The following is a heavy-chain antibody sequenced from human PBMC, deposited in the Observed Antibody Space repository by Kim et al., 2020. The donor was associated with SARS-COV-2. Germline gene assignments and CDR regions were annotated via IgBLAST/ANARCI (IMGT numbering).Heavy chain of an antibody. Sequence: GESLKISCKGSGYSFTSYWIGWERQMPGKGLEWMGIIYPGDPVTRYSPSFQGQVTSTAYKSISTASLQWSSLKASDTDMYYCARFYGAHFDYWGQRTLVTVSS. CDR1: GYSFTSYW. CDR2: IYPGDPVT. D-gene: IGHD4-17*01. J-gene: IGHJ4*02. CDR3: ARFYGAHFDY. V-gene: IGHV5-51*01.